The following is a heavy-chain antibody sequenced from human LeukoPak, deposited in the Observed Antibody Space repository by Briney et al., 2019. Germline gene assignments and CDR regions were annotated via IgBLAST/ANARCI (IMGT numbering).Heavy chain of an antibody. CDR2: VWFDGSNS. CDR1: GFRFGTYG. CDR3: ARFAGSDYTGSFDL. Sequence: GTSLRLSCAGSGFRFGTYGMHWVRQAPGKGLEWLGYVWFDGSNSDYVDPVKGRFTISRDNSKNTVFLQTNSLRAEDTAVYHCARFAGSDYTGSFDLWGQGTPVTVSS. V-gene: IGHV3-33*01. J-gene: IGHJ4*02. D-gene: IGHD3-10*01.